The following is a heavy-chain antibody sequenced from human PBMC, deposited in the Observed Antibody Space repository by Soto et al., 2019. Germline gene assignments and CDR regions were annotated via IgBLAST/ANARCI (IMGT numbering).Heavy chain of an antibody. V-gene: IGHV3-53*01. Sequence: LVQSGGGLIQPGGSLRLSCAGSGFTLRDQYMTWVRQAPGKGLEWVSVVYIDGGTDYADSVKGRFTISRDNSKNTLYLQMNRLRAEDTAMYYCAREPLWSGPLPLDAFDIWGQGTMVTVSS. D-gene: IGHD3-3*01. CDR1: GFTLRDQY. J-gene: IGHJ3*02. CDR2: VYIDGGT. CDR3: AREPLWSGPLPLDAFDI.